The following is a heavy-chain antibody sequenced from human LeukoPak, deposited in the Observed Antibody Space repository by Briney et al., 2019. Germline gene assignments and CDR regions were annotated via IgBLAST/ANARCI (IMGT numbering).Heavy chain of an antibody. CDR3: SKFPPVGITPSTTDY. J-gene: IGHJ4*02. CDR2: IRYDGSDK. V-gene: IGHV3-30*02. CDR1: GFTFSSYS. Sequence: GGSLRLSCAASGFTFSSYSMNWVRQAPGKGLEWVAFIRYDGSDKYYADSVKGRFTISRDNSKNTLYLQMNSLRAEDTAVYYCSKFPPVGITPSTTDYWGQGTLVTVSS. D-gene: IGHD3-22*01.